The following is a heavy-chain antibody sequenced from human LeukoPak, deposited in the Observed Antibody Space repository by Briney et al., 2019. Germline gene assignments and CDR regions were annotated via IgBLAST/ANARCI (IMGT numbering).Heavy chain of an antibody. Sequence: GRSLRLSCAASGFTFSSYGMHWVRQAPGKGLEWEAVISYDGSNKYYADSVKGRFTISRDNSKNTLYLQMNSLRAEDTAVYYCAKDGGYSRYHYWGQGTLVTVSS. J-gene: IGHJ4*02. CDR2: ISYDGSNK. V-gene: IGHV3-30*18. CDR1: GFTFSSYG. D-gene: IGHD3-10*01. CDR3: AKDGGYSRYHY.